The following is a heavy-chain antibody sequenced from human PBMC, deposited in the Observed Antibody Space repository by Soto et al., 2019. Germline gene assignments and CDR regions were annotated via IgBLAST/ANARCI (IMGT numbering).Heavy chain of an antibody. J-gene: IGHJ5*02. CDR2: IYYSGST. CDR3: ARGSYQLLQNWFDP. CDR1: GGSISSGDYY. Sequence: LSLTCTVSGGSISSGDYYWSWIRQPPGKGLEWIGYIYYSGSTYYNPSLKSRVTISVDTSKNQFSLKLSSVTAADTAVDYCARGSYQLLQNWFDPWGQGTLVTVSS. D-gene: IGHD2-2*01. V-gene: IGHV4-30-4*01.